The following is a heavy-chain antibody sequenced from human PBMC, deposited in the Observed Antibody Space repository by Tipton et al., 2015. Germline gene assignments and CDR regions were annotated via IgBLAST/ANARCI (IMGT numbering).Heavy chain of an antibody. Sequence: TLSLTCTVSGDSVTYYFWGWIRQPPGKGLEWIGSIYHSGSTYYNPSLKSRVTISVDTSKNQFSLKLSSVTAADTAVYYCARVLCGGDCYSVGDWGQGTLVTVSS. CDR3: ARVLCGGDCYSVGD. J-gene: IGHJ4*02. V-gene: IGHV4-38-2*02. D-gene: IGHD2-21*02. CDR2: IYHSGST. CDR1: GDSVTYYF.